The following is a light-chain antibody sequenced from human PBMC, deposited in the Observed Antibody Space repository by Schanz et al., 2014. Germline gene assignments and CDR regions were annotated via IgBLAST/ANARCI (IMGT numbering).Light chain of an antibody. J-gene: IGKJ3*01. Sequence: IVLTQSPDTLSLSPGDRATLSCRASQSVTSNFLAWYQQKPGQAPRLLIYDASSRATGIPDRFSGSGSGTDFTLTISRLEPEDFAVYYCHQYGISPFTFGPGTKVDIK. CDR1: QSVTSNF. V-gene: IGKV3-20*01. CDR3: HQYGISPFT. CDR2: DAS.